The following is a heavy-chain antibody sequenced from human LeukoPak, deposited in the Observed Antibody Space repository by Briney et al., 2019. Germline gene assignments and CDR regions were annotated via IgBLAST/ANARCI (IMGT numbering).Heavy chain of an antibody. D-gene: IGHD3-9*01. J-gene: IGHJ4*02. Sequence: PGGSLRLSCAASGFTFSDYYMSWLRQAPGKGVEGGSYISSISSYTNYAHSVKARFTISRANPKTSLYLQMNSLRAEDTAVYYCARVHYDILTGYSPHFDYWGQGTLVTVSS. CDR1: GFTFSDYY. CDR3: ARVHYDILTGYSPHFDY. CDR2: ISSISSYT. V-gene: IGHV3-11*05.